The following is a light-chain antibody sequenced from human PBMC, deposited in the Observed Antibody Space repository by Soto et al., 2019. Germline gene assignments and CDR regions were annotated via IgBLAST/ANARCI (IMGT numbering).Light chain of an antibody. CDR2: ATS. V-gene: IGKV1-27*01. J-gene: IGKJ4*01. CDR3: RNYNSAPLT. CDR1: QDISNS. Sequence: DIQMTQSPSSLSASVGDRVTITCRASQDISNSLAWYQQKPGKVPKVLIYATSILQSGVPARFSGSGSVTDFTLTISSLQPEDVATYYCRNYNSAPLTFGGGTKVEI.